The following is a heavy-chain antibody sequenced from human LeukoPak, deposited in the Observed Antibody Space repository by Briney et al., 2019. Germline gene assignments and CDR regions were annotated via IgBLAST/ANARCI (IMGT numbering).Heavy chain of an antibody. CDR3: ARGVAYCGGDCYSLWSYDY. CDR2: VFYNGDT. V-gene: IGHV4-39*01. J-gene: IGHJ4*02. D-gene: IGHD2-21*02. CDR1: GGSIGSGSHY. Sequence: SETLSLTCDVSGGSIGSGSHYWGWIRQSPGKGLESIGSVFYNGDTYYNPSLRSRVTISIDTSKNQFSLKLTAVTAADTALYYCARGVAYCGGDCYSLWSYDYWGQGTLVTVSS.